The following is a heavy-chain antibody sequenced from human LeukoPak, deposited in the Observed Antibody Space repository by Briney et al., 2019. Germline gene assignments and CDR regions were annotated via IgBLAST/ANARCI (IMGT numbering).Heavy chain of an antibody. CDR3: GRETDGGVVTN. D-gene: IGHD3-3*01. V-gene: IGHV6-1*01. Sequence: SPTLSLTCAISGDSVSSNSASWNWIRQSPAKGLEWLGRTYYRSQQWHSDYAPSVKGRITLNPDTSKNQFSLQLNSMTPEDTAVYYCGRETDGGVVTNWGQGTLVTVSS. J-gene: IGHJ4*02. CDR1: GDSVSSNSAS. CDR2: TYYRSQQWHS.